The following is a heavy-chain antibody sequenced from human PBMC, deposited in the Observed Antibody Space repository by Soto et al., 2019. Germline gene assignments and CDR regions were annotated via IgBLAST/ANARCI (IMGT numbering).Heavy chain of an antibody. CDR2: INMDGTKT. D-gene: IGHD3-22*01. V-gene: IGHV3-74*01. J-gene: IGHJ5*02. Sequence: GSPRLSCVASEFTFSKYWMHWVRQAPGKGLVWVSRINMDGTKTAYADSVKGRFTVSRDNANNTLYLQMNSLGVEDTAVYYCARDYYYDSRSSSVNWFDPWGQGTLVTVSS. CDR3: ARDYYYDSRSSSVNWFDP. CDR1: EFTFSKYW.